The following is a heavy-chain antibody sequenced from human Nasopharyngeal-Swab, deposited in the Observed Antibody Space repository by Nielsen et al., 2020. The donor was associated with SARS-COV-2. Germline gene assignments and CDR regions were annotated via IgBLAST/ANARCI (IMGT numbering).Heavy chain of an antibody. Sequence: ASVKVSCKASGYTFTSYGISWVRQAPGQGLEWMGWISAYNGNTNYAQKLQGRVTMTTDTSTSTAYMELRSLRSDDTAVYYCVRILRLELRTCGMDVWGQGTTVTVSS. CDR1: GYTFTSYG. V-gene: IGHV1-18*01. CDR3: VRILRLELRTCGMDV. D-gene: IGHD1-7*01. J-gene: IGHJ6*02. CDR2: ISAYNGNT.